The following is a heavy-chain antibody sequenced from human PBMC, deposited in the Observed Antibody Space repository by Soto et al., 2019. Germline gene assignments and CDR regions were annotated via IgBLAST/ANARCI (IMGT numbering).Heavy chain of an antibody. CDR2: ISGSGIST. J-gene: IGHJ6*02. CDR3: VKLPVTTASYYYFGMDV. CDR1: GFPFSTYP. D-gene: IGHD4-4*01. V-gene: IGHV3-23*01. Sequence: GGSLRLSCAASGFPFSTYPMNWVRQVPGKGLEWVSGISGSGISTFYADSVKGRFTISRDNSKNTVYLQMNRLRAEDTALYYCVKLPVTTASYYYFGMDVWGQGTTVTVSS.